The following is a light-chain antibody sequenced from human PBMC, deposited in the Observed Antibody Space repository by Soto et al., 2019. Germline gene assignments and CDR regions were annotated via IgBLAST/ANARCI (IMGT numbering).Light chain of an antibody. CDR1: KSVFYSSNDKNY. Sequence: DIVMTQSPDSLAVPLGERATINCKSSKSVFYSSNDKNYLAWYQQKPGQPPNLLIYWASTRESGVPDRFSGSGSATDFTLTISSLQAEDVAVYYCQQYYSTPWTFGQGTKVDSK. J-gene: IGKJ1*01. CDR3: QQYYSTPWT. CDR2: WAS. V-gene: IGKV4-1*01.